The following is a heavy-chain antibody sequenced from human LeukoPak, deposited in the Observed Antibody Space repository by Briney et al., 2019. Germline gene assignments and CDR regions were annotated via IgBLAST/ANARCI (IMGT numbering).Heavy chain of an antibody. Sequence: SQTLSLTCTVSGGSISSGDYYWSWIRQPPGKGLEWIGYIYYSGSTNYNPSLKSRVTISVDTSKNQFSLKLSSVTAADTAVYYCARRLVGWLPNAFDIWGQGTMVTVSS. J-gene: IGHJ3*02. V-gene: IGHV4-61*08. CDR3: ARRLVGWLPNAFDI. CDR1: GGSISSGDYY. CDR2: IYYSGST. D-gene: IGHD5-24*01.